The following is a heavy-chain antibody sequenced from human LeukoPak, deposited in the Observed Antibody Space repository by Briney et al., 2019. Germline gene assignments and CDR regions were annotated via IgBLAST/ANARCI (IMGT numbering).Heavy chain of an antibody. CDR2: IYYSGIT. J-gene: IGHJ5*02. CDR1: GGSISSSSYY. CDR3: ATPDP. V-gene: IGHV4-39*01. Sequence: SETLSLTCTVSGGSISSSSYYWGWIRQPPGKGLEWIGSIYYSGITYYNPSLTSRVTISVDTSKNQFSLKLSSVTAADTAVYYCATPDPWGQGTLVTVSS.